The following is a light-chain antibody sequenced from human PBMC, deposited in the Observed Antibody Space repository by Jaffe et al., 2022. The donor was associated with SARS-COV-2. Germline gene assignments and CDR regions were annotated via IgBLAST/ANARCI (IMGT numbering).Light chain of an antibody. CDR3: QQRRNWPKT. V-gene: IGKV3-11*01. Sequence: EIVLTQSPATLSLSPGGRATLFCRASQSVSSDLAWYQHKPGRPPRLLIYDASNRATGIPPRFTGSGSETDFTLIISSLDPEDSAVYYCQQRRNWPKTFGQGTKLEIK. CDR2: DAS. J-gene: IGKJ2*01. CDR1: QSVSSD.